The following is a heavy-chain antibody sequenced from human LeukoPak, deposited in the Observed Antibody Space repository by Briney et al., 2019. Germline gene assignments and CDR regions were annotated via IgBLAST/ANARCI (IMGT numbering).Heavy chain of an antibody. V-gene: IGHV3-7*03. CDR2: IKHDGSGK. Sequence: GGSLRLSCAASGFTFSSKWMSWVRQAPGKGLEWVANIKHDGSGKYYVDSVKGRFTISRDNAKNSLYLQMNSLRAEDMALYYCAKDMGLSGSYPTCDYWGQGTLVTVSS. CDR3: AKDMGLSGSYPTCDY. J-gene: IGHJ4*02. D-gene: IGHD1-26*01. CDR1: GFTFSSKW.